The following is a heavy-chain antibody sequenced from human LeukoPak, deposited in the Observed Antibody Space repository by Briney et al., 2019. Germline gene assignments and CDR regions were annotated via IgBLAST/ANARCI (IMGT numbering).Heavy chain of an antibody. D-gene: IGHD2-2*01. CDR3: ARGYCSSATCRHFDY. CDR2: ISTYNGNT. CDR1: GYTFTSYD. V-gene: IGHV1-18*01. Sequence: ASVKVSCKASGYTFTSYDISWVRQAPGQGLEWMGWISTYNGNTNYAQKLQGRVTMTTDTSTSTAYMELRSLRSDDSAVYFCARGYCSSATCRHFDYWGQGALVTVSS. J-gene: IGHJ4*02.